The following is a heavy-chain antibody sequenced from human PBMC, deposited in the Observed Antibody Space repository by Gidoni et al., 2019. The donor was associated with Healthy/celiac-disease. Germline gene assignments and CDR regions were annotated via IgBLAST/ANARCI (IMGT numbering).Heavy chain of an antibody. CDR3: AKDLFSGRTKYYFDY. J-gene: IGHJ4*02. CDR2: ISGRGGST. Sequence: EVQLLESGGGLVQPGGSLRLSCAGSGFPFSSYAMSWVRQAPGKGLEGVSAISGRGGSTYYADSVKGRFTISIDNSKNTLYLQMNSLRAEDTAVYYCAKDLFSGRTKYYFDYWGQGTLVTVSS. D-gene: IGHD6-19*01. CDR1: GFPFSSYA. V-gene: IGHV3-23*01.